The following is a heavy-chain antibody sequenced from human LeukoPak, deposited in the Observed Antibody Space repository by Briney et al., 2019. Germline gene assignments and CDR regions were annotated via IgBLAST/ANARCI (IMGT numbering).Heavy chain of an antibody. CDR2: INHSGST. CDR3: ARAGARRLYFDY. D-gene: IGHD3-16*01. CDR1: GGSFSGYY. V-gene: IGHV4-34*01. J-gene: IGHJ4*02. Sequence: PSETLSLTCAVYGGSFSGYYWSWIRQPPGKGLEWIGEINHSGSTNYNPSLKSRVTISVDTSKNQFSLKLSSVTAADTAVYYCARAGARRLYFDYWGQGTLVTVSS.